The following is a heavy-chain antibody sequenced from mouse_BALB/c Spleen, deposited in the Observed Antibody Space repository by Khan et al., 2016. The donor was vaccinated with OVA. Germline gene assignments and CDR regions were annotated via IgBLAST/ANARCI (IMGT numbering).Heavy chain of an antibody. CDR1: GYSITSDYA. J-gene: IGHJ3*01. Sequence: EVQLQESGPGLVKPSQSLSLTCTVTGYSITSDYAWNWIRQFPGNKLEWMGYMHYSGSTSYNPSPKSRISITRDSSKNQFFLHLNSVTSEDTATYYCARWFAYWGQGTLVTVSA. V-gene: IGHV3-2*02. CDR2: MHYSGST. CDR3: ARWFAY.